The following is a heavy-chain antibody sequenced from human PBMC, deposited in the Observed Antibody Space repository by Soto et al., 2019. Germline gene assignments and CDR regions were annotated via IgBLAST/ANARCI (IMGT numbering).Heavy chain of an antibody. CDR3: ARGNDRGRRGGIIDY. D-gene: IGHD1-26*01. CDR1: GYTFTGYY. V-gene: IGHV1-2*02. J-gene: IGHJ4*02. Sequence: ASEKVSCKASGYTFTGYYMHWVRQAPGQGLEWMGWINPNSGGTNYAQKFQGRVTMTRDTSISTAYMELGRLRSDDAAVCYCARGNDRGRRGGIIDYWGQGTRVTVAS. CDR2: INPNSGGT.